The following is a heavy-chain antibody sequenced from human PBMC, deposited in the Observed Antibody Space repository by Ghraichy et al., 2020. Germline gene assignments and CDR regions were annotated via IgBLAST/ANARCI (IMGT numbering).Heavy chain of an antibody. CDR1: GFTFDDYT. Sequence: LSLTCAASGFTFDDYTMHWVRQAPGKGLEWVSLISWDGGSTYYADSVKGRFTISRDNSKNSLYLQMNSLRTEDTALYYCAKDNDVIWGYFDYWGQGTLVTVSS. CDR2: ISWDGGST. J-gene: IGHJ4*02. D-gene: IGHD3-16*01. V-gene: IGHV3-43*01. CDR3: AKDNDVIWGYFDY.